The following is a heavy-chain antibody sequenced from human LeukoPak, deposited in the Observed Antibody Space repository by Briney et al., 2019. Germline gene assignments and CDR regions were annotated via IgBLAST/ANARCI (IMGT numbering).Heavy chain of an antibody. D-gene: IGHD2-21*02. CDR3: ASGVVTDAFDI. CDR2: IWYDGSNK. V-gene: IGHV3-33*01. J-gene: IGHJ3*02. CDR1: GFTFSSYG. Sequence: GGPLRLSCAASGFTFSSYGMHWVRQAPGKGLEGVAVIWYDGSNKYYADSVKGRFTVPRDNSKNTLYLQMNSLRAEDTAVYYCASGVVTDAFDIWGQGTMVTVSS.